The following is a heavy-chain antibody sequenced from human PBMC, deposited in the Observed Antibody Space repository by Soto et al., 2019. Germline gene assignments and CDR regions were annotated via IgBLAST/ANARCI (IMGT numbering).Heavy chain of an antibody. CDR3: ARESDSSGYYPD. V-gene: IGHV1-69*04. Sequence: SVKVSCKASGGTFSSYTISWVRQAPGQGLEWMGRIIPILGIANYAQKFQGRVTITADKSTSTAYMELSSLRSEDTAVYYCARESDSSGYYPDWGQGTLVTVSS. CDR2: IIPILGIA. J-gene: IGHJ4*02. D-gene: IGHD3-22*01. CDR1: GGTFSSYT.